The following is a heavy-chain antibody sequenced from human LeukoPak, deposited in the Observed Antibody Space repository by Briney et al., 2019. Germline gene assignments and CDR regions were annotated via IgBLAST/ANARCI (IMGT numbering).Heavy chain of an antibody. Sequence: ASVTVSCTVSGYTLTELSMHWVRQAPGKGLEWMGGFGPEDGETIYAQKFQGRVTMTEDTSTDTAYMELSSLRSEDTAVYYCATERVIAAARTYWFDPWGQGTLVTVSS. CDR2: FGPEDGET. V-gene: IGHV1-24*01. CDR3: ATERVIAAARTYWFDP. D-gene: IGHD6-13*01. CDR1: GYTLTELS. J-gene: IGHJ5*02.